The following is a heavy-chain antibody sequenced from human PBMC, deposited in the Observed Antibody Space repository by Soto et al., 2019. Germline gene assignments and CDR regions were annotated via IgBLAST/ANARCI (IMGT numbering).Heavy chain of an antibody. CDR3: ARDQGYAVY. Sequence: ASVKVSCKASGYTFTSYSLHWVRQAPGQGLEWIGWINTDNGDAKYSQKFQGRVTVTRDTSATTAYMEVSSLRSEDTAVYYCARDQGYAVYWGLGTLVTVSS. D-gene: IGHD5-12*01. CDR1: GYTFTSYS. V-gene: IGHV1-3*04. J-gene: IGHJ4*02. CDR2: INTDNGDA.